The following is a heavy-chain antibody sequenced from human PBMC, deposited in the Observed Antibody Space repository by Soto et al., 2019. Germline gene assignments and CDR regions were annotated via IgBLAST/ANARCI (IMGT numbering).Heavy chain of an antibody. V-gene: IGHV3-33*01. CDR3: ARETGAPLYGMDV. D-gene: IGHD7-27*01. Sequence: QVQLVESGGGVVQPGRSLRLFCAASGFTFSAYGMHWVRQAPGKGLEWVAVIWYDGSNKYYVDSVKGRFTISRDDSKNTLYLQMNSLRAEDTAVYYCARETGAPLYGMDVWGQGTTVTVSS. CDR1: GFTFSAYG. J-gene: IGHJ6*02. CDR2: IWYDGSNK.